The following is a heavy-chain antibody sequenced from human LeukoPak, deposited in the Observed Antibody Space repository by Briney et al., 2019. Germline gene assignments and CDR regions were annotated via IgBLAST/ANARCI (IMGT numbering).Heavy chain of an antibody. V-gene: IGHV3-11*01. CDR2: ISSRGTTI. CDR3: AKGSLAVPATPLDF. D-gene: IGHD2-15*01. CDR1: GFPFGDSF. Sequence: GGSLRLSRTASGFPFGDSFMTWVRQAPGKGLEWISYISSRGTTIYYADSVKGRFTISRDNAKNTVYLQMNSLRVEDTAVFYCAKGSLAVPATPLDFWGPGTVVLVSS. J-gene: IGHJ4*02.